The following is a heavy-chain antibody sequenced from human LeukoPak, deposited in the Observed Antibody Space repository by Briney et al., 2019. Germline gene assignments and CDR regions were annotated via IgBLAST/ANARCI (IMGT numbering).Heavy chain of an antibody. V-gene: IGHV3-30*04. D-gene: IGHD5-12*01. CDR1: GFTFSSYA. CDR3: AKGGGYEAQYYYYYLDV. CDR2: ISYDGSNK. Sequence: GGSLRLSCAGSGFTFSSYAMHWVRQAPGKGLEWVAVISYDGSNKYYADSVKGRFTVSRDNSKNTLYLQMKSLRAEDTAVYYCAKGGGYEAQYYYYYLDVWGKGTTVTISS. J-gene: IGHJ6*03.